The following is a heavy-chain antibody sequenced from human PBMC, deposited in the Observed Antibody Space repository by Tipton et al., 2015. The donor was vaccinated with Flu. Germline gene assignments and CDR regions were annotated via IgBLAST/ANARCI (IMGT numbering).Heavy chain of an antibody. V-gene: IGHV4-39*07. CDR1: GGSISSSSYY. Sequence: TLSLTCTVSGGSISSSSYYWGWIRQPPGKGLEWIGSIYYSGSTYYNPSLKSRVTISVDTSKNQFSLKLSPVTAADTAVYYCARDNLNWFDPWGQGTLVTVSS. J-gene: IGHJ5*02. CDR3: ARDNLNWFDP. CDR2: IYYSGST.